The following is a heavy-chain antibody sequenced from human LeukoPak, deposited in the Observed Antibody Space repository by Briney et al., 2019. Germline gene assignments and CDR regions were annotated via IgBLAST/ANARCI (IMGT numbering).Heavy chain of an antibody. CDR3: VREGVASVGYGTDV. J-gene: IGHJ6*02. CDR2: IWSDGRNK. V-gene: IGHV3-33*01. D-gene: IGHD2-8*01. Sequence: GGSLRLSCAASGFIFRGHGMYWVRQAPGKGLEWVTNIWSDGRNKYYADSVKGRFIISRDNSKNMLYLQMDSLRAEDTAVYYCVREGVASVGYGTDVWGQGTTVTVSS. CDR1: GFIFRGHG.